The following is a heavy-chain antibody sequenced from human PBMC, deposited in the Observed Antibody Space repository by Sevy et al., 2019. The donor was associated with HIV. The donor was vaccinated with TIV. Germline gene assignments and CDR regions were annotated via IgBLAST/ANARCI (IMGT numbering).Heavy chain of an antibody. CDR2: IKSKPDGGTI. D-gene: IGHD2-8*02. CDR1: GFSFSHAW. Sequence: GGSLRLSCAASGFSFSHAWMTWVRQAPGKGLEWVGRIKSKPDGGTIDNAAPVKGNFTISRDDSKNTLYLQMNRLKTEDTAVYYCSTDPIIVLLVTDGMDVWGQGTTVTVSS. V-gene: IGHV3-15*01. CDR3: STDPIIVLLVTDGMDV. J-gene: IGHJ6*02.